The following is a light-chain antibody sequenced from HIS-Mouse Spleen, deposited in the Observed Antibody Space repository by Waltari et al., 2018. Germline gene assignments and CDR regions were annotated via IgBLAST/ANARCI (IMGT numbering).Light chain of an antibody. Sequence: SSELTQDPAVSVALGQTVRITCSGVNLRSFHASWYQQKPGQAPVLVIYGKNNRPSGIPDRFSGSSSGNTASLTITGAQAEDEADYYCNSRDSSGNRWVFGGGTKLTVL. CDR1: NLRSFH. V-gene: IGLV3-19*01. CDR2: GKN. J-gene: IGLJ3*02. CDR3: NSRDSSGNRWV.